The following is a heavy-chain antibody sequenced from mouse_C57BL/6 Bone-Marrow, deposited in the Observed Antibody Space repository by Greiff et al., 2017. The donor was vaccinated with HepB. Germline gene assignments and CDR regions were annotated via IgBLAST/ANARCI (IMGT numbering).Heavy chain of an antibody. Sequence: VQLQQSGPVLVKPGPSVKISCKASGYTFTDYYMHWVKQSHGKSLEWIGLVYPYNGGTNYNQKFKGKATLTVDTSSSTAYMELNILTSEDSAVYCGARGDYEWYFDVWGRGTTVTVSS. D-gene: IGHD1-1*01. CDR3: ARGDYEWYFDV. CDR1: GYTFTDYY. J-gene: IGHJ1*03. V-gene: IGHV1-36*01. CDR2: VYPYNGGT.